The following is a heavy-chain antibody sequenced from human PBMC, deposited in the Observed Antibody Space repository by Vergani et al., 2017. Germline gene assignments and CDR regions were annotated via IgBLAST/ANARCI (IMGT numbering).Heavy chain of an antibody. CDR1: GGTFSSYA. J-gene: IGHJ5*02. D-gene: IGHD3-22*01. Sequence: QVQLVQSGAEVKKPGYSVKVFCKTSGGTFSSYAISWVRQTPGQGREWMGRIIPIFGTANYAQKFQGRVTITADESTSTAYMELSSLRSEDTAVYYCAGATQDYDSSGCSSPSWFDPWGQGTLVTVSS. V-gene: IGHV1-69*13. CDR3: AGATQDYDSSGCSSPSWFDP. CDR2: IIPIFGTA.